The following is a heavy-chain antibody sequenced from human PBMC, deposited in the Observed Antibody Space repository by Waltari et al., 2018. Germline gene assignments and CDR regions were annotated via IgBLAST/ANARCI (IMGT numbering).Heavy chain of an antibody. D-gene: IGHD3-22*01. Sequence: QVQLQESGPGLVKPSQTLSLTCTVSGGSISSGGYYWSWLRQHPGKGLEWIGYIYYSGSTYYNPSLKSRVTISVDSSKNQFSLKLSSVTAADTAVYYCARGSYDSSGYPGDYWGQGTLVTVSS. CDR1: GGSISSGGYY. CDR2: IYYSGST. CDR3: ARGSYDSSGYPGDY. V-gene: IGHV4-31*03. J-gene: IGHJ4*02.